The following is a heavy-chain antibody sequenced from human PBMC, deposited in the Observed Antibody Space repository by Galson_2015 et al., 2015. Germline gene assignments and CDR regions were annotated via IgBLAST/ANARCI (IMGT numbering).Heavy chain of an antibody. Sequence: SETLSLTCAVYGGSFSGYYWSWIRQPPGKGLEWIGEINHSGSTNYNPSLKSRVTISVDTSKNQFSLKLSSVTAADTAVYYCARAYARGIAAAGRVRYYYYMDVWGKGTTVTVSS. V-gene: IGHV4-34*01. CDR3: ARAYARGIAAAGRVRYYYYMDV. J-gene: IGHJ6*03. CDR2: INHSGST. D-gene: IGHD6-13*01. CDR1: GGSFSGYY.